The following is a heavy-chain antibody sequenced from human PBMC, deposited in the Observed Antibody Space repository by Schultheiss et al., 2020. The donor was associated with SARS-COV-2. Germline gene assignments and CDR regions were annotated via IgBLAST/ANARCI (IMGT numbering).Heavy chain of an antibody. CDR1: GGSISSSSYY. CDR2: IYYSGST. J-gene: IGHJ4*02. CDR3: ARVSWNGRAGLDY. V-gene: IGHV4-31*03. D-gene: IGHD1-1*01. Sequence: SETLSLTCTVSGGSISSSSYYWGWIRQHPGKGLEWIGYIYYSGSTYYNPSLKSRVTISVDTSKNQFSLKLSSVTAADTAVYYCARVSWNGRAGLDYWGQGTLVTVSS.